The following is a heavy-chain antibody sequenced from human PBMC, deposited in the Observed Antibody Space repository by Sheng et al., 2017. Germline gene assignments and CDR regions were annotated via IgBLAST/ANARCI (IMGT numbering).Heavy chain of an antibody. J-gene: IGHJ4*02. CDR3: AKRFRSGGDYGGAENYFDD. Sequence: EVQLVESGGGLVRPGESLRLSCVASGFTFNSYTMNWVRQAPGKGLEWISSITLSSRHINYADSVKGRFTSSRDNAKNSVFLQMDSLRADDTGVYYCAKRFRSGGDYGGAENYFDDWGQGTLVTVSS. CDR2: ITLSSRHI. CDR1: GFTFNSYT. V-gene: IGHV3-21*01. D-gene: IGHD3-16*01.